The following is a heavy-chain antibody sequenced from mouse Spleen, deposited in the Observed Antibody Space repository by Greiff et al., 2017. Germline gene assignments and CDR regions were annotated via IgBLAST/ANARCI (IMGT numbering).Heavy chain of an antibody. Sequence: EVQLQQSGAELVKPGASVKLSCTASGFNIKDTYMHWVKQRPEQGLEWIGRIDPATGNTKYDPKFQGKATIQADTPSNTAYLQLSSLTSEDTAVYYCARYDYDEDSMDYWGQGTSVTVSS. V-gene: IGHV14-3*02. CDR3: ARYDYDEDSMDY. J-gene: IGHJ4*01. CDR2: IDPATGNT. D-gene: IGHD2-4*01. CDR1: GFNIKDTY.